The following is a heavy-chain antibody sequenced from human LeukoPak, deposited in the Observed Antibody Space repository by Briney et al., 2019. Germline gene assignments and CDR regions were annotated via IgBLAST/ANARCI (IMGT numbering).Heavy chain of an antibody. Sequence: SETLSLTCTVSGGSISSYYWSWIRQPPGKGLEWIGYIYYSGSTNYSPSLKSRVTISVDTSKNQFSLKLSSVTAADTAVYYCARHLYSGYDPEYYFDYWGQGTLVTVSS. J-gene: IGHJ4*02. D-gene: IGHD5-12*01. CDR1: GGSISSYY. CDR2: IYYSGST. CDR3: ARHLYSGYDPEYYFDY. V-gene: IGHV4-59*08.